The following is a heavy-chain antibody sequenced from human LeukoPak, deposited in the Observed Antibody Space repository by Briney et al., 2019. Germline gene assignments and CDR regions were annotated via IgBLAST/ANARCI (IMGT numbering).Heavy chain of an antibody. CDR1: GFTFSSYA. CDR3: AKGGLRGDY. Sequence: GGSLRLSCAASGFTFSSYALSWVRQAPGKGLEWVSLISGSGRGTEYGDSVKGRFAISRDSSKNTLSLQMNSLKAEDTAVYYCAKGGLRGDYWGQGTLVTVSS. CDR2: ISGSGRGT. D-gene: IGHD4-17*01. V-gene: IGHV3-23*01. J-gene: IGHJ4*02.